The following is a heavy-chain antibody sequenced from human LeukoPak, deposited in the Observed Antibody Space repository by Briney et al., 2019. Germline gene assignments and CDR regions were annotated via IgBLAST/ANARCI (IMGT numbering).Heavy chain of an antibody. Sequence: GGSLRLSCAVSGFTVSSHYITWARQAPGKGLEWVSLIYSGGAIYYADSVRGRFTLSRDNSKNAVYLQINSLRVEDTAMYYCANVGAFNIWGQGTMVTVSS. J-gene: IGHJ3*02. V-gene: IGHV3-66*01. CDR1: GFTVSSHY. CDR2: IYSGGAI. CDR3: ANVGAFNI.